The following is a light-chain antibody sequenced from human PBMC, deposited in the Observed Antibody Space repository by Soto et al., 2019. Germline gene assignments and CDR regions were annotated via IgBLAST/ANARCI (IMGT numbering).Light chain of an antibody. CDR3: QQYNGHST. CDR1: QTVTRW. CDR2: DVS. Sequence: DIQMTQSPSTLSGSVGDRVTITCRASQTVTRWLAWYQQKPGKAPKLLIYDVSTLESGVPSRFSGSGSGTEFTLTISSLQPEDFATYFCQQYNGHSTFGQGTKVDIK. V-gene: IGKV1-5*01. J-gene: IGKJ1*01.